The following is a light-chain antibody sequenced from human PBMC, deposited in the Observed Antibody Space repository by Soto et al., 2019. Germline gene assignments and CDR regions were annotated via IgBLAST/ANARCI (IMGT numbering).Light chain of an antibody. J-gene: IGLJ3*02. CDR2: EVN. V-gene: IGLV2-8*01. Sequence: HSALTQPPSASGSPGQSVTISCTGTSSDVGGYNYVSWYQQHPGKAPKFIIYEVNKRPSGVPDRFSGSKSGNTASLTVSGLQAEDEADYFCSSYAGSNNLLFGGGTKLTVL. CDR3: SSYAGSNNLL. CDR1: SSDVGGYNY.